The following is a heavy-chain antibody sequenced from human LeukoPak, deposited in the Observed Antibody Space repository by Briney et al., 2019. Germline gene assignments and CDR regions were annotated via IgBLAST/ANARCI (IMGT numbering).Heavy chain of an antibody. D-gene: IGHD1-1*01. V-gene: IGHV1-69*13. J-gene: IGHJ6*03. CDR2: IIPIFGTA. CDR3: ARDLDGYYYYYMDV. CDR1: GGTFSSYA. Sequence: SVKVSCKASGGTFSSYAISWVRQGPGQGLEWMGGIIPIFGTANYAQKFQGRVTITADESTSTAYMELSSLRSEDTAVYYCARDLDGYYYYYMDVWGKGTTVTVSS.